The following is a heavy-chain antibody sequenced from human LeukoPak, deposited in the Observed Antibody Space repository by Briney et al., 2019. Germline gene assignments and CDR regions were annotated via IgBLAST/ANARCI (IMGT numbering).Heavy chain of an antibody. CDR1: AFTFRPYA. V-gene: IGHV3-23*01. Sequence: GRSLRLSCAASAFTFRPYAMIWVRQAPGKGLEWVSSVSGSGGSTYYADSVKGRFTISRHNSNNTLYLQMNSPRAEDTAVYYCAKGAASRGYTYVANWGQGTLVTVSS. CDR3: AKGAASRGYTYVAN. J-gene: IGHJ4*02. CDR2: VSGSGGST. D-gene: IGHD5-18*01.